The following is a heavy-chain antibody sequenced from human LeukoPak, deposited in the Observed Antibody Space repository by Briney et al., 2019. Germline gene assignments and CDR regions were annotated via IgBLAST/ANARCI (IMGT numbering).Heavy chain of an antibody. J-gene: IGHJ4*02. V-gene: IGHV3-13*01. D-gene: IGHD6-25*01. CDR2: IGTAGDT. Sequence: GGSLRLSCAASGFTFKSYDMHWVRQAAGEGLEWVSAIGTAGDTYYPGSVKGRFTISRENAKNMLYLEMNSLRTEDTAVYYCARDPQRGAPDYFDSWGQGTLVTVSS. CDR3: ARDPQRGAPDYFDS. CDR1: GFTFKSYD.